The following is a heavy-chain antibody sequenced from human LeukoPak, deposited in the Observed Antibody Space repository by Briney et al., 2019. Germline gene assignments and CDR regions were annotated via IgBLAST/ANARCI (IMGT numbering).Heavy chain of an antibody. D-gene: IGHD6-13*01. Sequence: GGSLRLSCAASGFTFSSYSMNWVRQAPGKGLEWASSISSSSSYIYYADSVKGRFTISRDNAKNSLYLQMNSLRAEDTAVYYCARDRIAAAGTVDWFDPWGQGTLVTVSS. CDR3: ARDRIAAAGTVDWFDP. CDR2: ISSSSSYI. V-gene: IGHV3-21*01. CDR1: GFTFSSYS. J-gene: IGHJ5*02.